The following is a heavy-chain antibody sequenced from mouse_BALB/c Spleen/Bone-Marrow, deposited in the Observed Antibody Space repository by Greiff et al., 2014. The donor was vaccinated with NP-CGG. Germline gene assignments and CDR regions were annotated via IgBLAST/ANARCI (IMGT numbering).Heavy chain of an antibody. J-gene: IGHJ2*01. V-gene: IGHV5-6-5*01. CDR2: ISSGGST. Sequence: EVQLVESGGGLVKPGGSLKLSCAASGFTFSSYAMSWVRQTPEKRLEWVASISSGGSTYYPDSVKGRFTISRDNARNILYLQMSSLRSEDTAMYYCARAEDYYFDYWGQGTTLTVSS. CDR3: ARAEDYYFDY. CDR1: GFTFSSYA.